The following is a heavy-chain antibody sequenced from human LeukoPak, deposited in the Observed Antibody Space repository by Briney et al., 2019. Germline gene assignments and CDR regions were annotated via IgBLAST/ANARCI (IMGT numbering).Heavy chain of an antibody. J-gene: IGHJ4*02. D-gene: IGHD6-25*01. CDR2: IGTGGDT. Sequence: PGGSLRLSCAASGFTFSNYDMYWVRQATGKGLEWLSGIGTGGDTYYLGSVKGRFTISRDNAENSLYLQLNSLGAGDTAVYYCARSIAAAGHRYLDYWGQGTLVTVSS. V-gene: IGHV3-13*01. CDR1: GFTFSNYD. CDR3: ARSIAAAGHRYLDY.